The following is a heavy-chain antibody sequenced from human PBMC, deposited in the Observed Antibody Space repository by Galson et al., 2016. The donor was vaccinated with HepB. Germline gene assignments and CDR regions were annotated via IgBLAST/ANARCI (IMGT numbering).Heavy chain of an antibody. CDR1: GFSLSTNGVG. CDR2: IDWDDDK. Sequence: PALVKPTQTLTLTCTFSGFSLSTNGVGVGWIRQPPGKALEWLALIDWDDDKFYRTSLRARLTISKDTSKDQVVLRMTNMDPVDTATYYCARIRWSGSHLDAFDFWGRGTTVTVSS. D-gene: IGHD1-26*01. CDR3: ARIRWSGSHLDAFDF. J-gene: IGHJ3*01. V-gene: IGHV2-70*01.